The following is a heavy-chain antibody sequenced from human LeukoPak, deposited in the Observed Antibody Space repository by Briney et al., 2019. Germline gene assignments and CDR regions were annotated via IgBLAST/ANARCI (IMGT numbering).Heavy chain of an antibody. D-gene: IGHD3-22*01. J-gene: IGHJ6*03. V-gene: IGHV3-13*01. Sequence: PGGSLRLSCAASGFTFSSYDLHWVRQATGKGLEWVSAIGTAGDTYYPGSVKGRFTISRENAKNSLYLQMNSLRAGDTAVYYCARGRDYYDTPSQYMDVWGKGTTVTVSS. CDR2: IGTAGDT. CDR3: ARGRDYYDTPSQYMDV. CDR1: GFTFSSYD.